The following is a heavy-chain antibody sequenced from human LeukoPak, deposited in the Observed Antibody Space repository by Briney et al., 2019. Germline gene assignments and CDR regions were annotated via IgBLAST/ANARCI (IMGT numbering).Heavy chain of an antibody. CDR2: IKQDGSKK. CDR1: GFPFSSYW. CDR3: ARDLAWGAY. Sequence: GGSLRLSCVASGFPFSSYWMTWVRQAPGKGLEWVANIKQDGSKKSYVDSVKGRLTISRDNAKNSLYLEMNGLRDEDTAVYYCARDLAWGAYWGQGTLVTVSS. J-gene: IGHJ4*02. D-gene: IGHD4/OR15-4a*01. V-gene: IGHV3-7*01.